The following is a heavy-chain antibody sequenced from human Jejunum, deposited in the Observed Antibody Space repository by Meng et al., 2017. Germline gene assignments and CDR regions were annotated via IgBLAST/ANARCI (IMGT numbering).Heavy chain of an antibody. J-gene: IGHJ6*02. CDR2: IKQDGSEK. D-gene: IGHD3-3*01. CDR3: ARDTSPEKSNFWSGSYQLVYHYYGLDV. Sequence: GESLKISCAASGFTFTNYWMSGVRQVAGKGREWLANIKQDGSEKYYMDSVKGRFTISRDTAKNPLYVQMNSLRAEDTGVYYCARDTSPEKSNFWSGSYQLVYHYYGLDVWGQGTTVTVS. V-gene: IGHV3-7*01. CDR1: GFTFTNYW.